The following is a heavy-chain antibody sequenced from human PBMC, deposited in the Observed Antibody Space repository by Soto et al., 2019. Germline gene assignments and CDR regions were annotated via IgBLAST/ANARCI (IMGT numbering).Heavy chain of an antibody. CDR2: IYHSGST. CDR3: ARDQVGANDY. Sequence: SETLSLTCAVSGGSISSGGYSWGWIRQPPGKGLEWIGYIYHSGSTYYNPSLKSRVTISVDTSKNQFSLKLSSVTAADTAVYYCARDQVGANDYWGQGTLVTVSS. D-gene: IGHD1-26*01. J-gene: IGHJ4*02. CDR1: GGSISSGGYS. V-gene: IGHV4-30-2*01.